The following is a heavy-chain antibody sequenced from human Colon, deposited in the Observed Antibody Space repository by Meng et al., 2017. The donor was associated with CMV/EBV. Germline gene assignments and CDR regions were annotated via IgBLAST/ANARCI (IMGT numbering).Heavy chain of an antibody. CDR3: ARDRDWLFSDY. CDR1: GFNCNNYV. J-gene: IGHJ4*02. V-gene: IGHV3-74*03. CDR2: ISEDGSHV. Sequence: EVRLVVVGGGLVEPVGSLRSSCVDFGFNCNNYVIHWVRQAPGKGLVWVSRISEDGSHVTYADSVKGRFTVSRDNAKNTVYLQIHSLSVEDTAVYYCARDRDWLFSDYWGQGTLVTVSS. D-gene: IGHD3-9*01.